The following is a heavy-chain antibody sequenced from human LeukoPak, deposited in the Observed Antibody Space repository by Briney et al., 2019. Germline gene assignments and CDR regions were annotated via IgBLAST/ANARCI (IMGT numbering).Heavy chain of an antibody. CDR3: ARTLYYDILTGYPIDY. Sequence: PGRSLRLSCAASGFTFSSYAMHWVRQAPGKGLEWVAVISYDGSNKYYADSVKGRFTISRDNSKNTLYLQMNSLRAEDTAVYYCARTLYYDILTGYPIDYRGQGTLVTVSS. J-gene: IGHJ4*02. D-gene: IGHD3-9*01. CDR2: ISYDGSNK. V-gene: IGHV3-30-3*01. CDR1: GFTFSSYA.